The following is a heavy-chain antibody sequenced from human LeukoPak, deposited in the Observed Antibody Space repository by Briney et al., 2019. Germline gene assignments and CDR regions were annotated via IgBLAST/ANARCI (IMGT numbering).Heavy chain of an antibody. Sequence: PSETLSLTCAVYGGSFSGYYWSWIRQPPGKGLEWIGEINHSGSTNYNPSLKSRVTISVDTSKNQFSLKLSSVAAADTAVYYCASALLWFGELGGYPLDYWGQGTLVTVSS. CDR1: GGSFSGYY. D-gene: IGHD3-10*01. CDR3: ASALLWFGELGGYPLDY. CDR2: INHSGST. J-gene: IGHJ4*02. V-gene: IGHV4-34*01.